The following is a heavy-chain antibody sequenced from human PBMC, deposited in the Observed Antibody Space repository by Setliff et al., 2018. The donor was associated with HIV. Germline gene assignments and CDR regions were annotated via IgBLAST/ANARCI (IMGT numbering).Heavy chain of an antibody. CDR3: ARGTYYNGGHLPLDS. CDR1: GGAFNDYY. J-gene: IGHJ4*02. CDR2: INHSGNI. V-gene: IGHV4-34*01. Sequence: PSETLSLTCAVYGGAFNDYYWNWIRQPPGEGLQWIGEINHSGNINYNPSLRSRVTMSVDTSKKQFSLNVTSVTAADTAVYYCARGTYYNGGHLPLDSWGQGALVTV. D-gene: IGHD2-8*01.